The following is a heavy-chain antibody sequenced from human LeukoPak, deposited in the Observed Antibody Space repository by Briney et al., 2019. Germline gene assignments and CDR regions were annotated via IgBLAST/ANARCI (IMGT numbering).Heavy chain of an antibody. CDR3: SKWKAIVLVPAARSPIDY. J-gene: IGHJ4*02. CDR1: GFTFSSYG. D-gene: IGHD2-2*01. Sequence: GSLRLSCAASGFTFSSYGMSWVRQAPGKGLEWVSAISGSGDSTYYADSVKGRFIISRDTSKNTLYLQMNSLRAEDTAVYYCSKWKAIVLVPAARSPIDYWGQGTLVTVSS. V-gene: IGHV3-23*01. CDR2: ISGSGDST.